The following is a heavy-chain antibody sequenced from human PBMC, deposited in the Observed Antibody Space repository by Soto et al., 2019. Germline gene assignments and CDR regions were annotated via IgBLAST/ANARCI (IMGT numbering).Heavy chain of an antibody. D-gene: IGHD1-26*01. CDR1: GFTFSIYG. CDR2: IAHDGNNK. CDR3: ARPPAYKEWDRLLRVPLDY. Sequence: QVQLVESGGGVVQPGRSLGLSCATSGFTFSIYGMHWVRQAPGKGLEWVAVIAHDGNNKYYGDSVKGRFTISRDNSKNTLQLQMNSLRADEPAVYYWARPPAYKEWDRLLRVPLDYWGRGTLVTVSS. J-gene: IGHJ4*02. V-gene: IGHV3-30*03.